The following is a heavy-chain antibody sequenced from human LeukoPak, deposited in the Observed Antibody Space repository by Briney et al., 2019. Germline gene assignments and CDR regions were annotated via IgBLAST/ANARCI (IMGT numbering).Heavy chain of an antibody. CDR2: TYYRSKWYN. J-gene: IGHJ4*02. D-gene: IGHD3-22*01. CDR3: ARGYYDSSGYIGGYLDY. CDR1: GDIVSSNSAA. V-gene: IGHV6-1*01. Sequence: SQTLSLTCAISGDIVSSNSAAWNWIRQSPSRGLEWLGRTYYRSKWYNDYAVSVKSRITINPDTSKNQFSLQLNSVTSEDTAVYYCARGYYDSSGYIGGYLDYWGQGTLVTVSS.